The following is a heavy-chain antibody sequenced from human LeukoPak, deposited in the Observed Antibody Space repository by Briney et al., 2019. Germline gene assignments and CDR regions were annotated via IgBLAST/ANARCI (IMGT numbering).Heavy chain of an antibody. CDR1: GFTFSSYS. Sequence: PGGSLRLSCAASGFTFSSYSMNWVRQAPGKGLEWVSSISSSSSYIYYADSVKGRFTISRDNAKNSLYLQMNSLRAEDTAVYYCARDRPCSTSCRGLDAFDIWGQGTMVTVSS. CDR3: ARDRPCSTSCRGLDAFDI. CDR2: ISSSSSYI. J-gene: IGHJ3*02. D-gene: IGHD2-2*01. V-gene: IGHV3-21*01.